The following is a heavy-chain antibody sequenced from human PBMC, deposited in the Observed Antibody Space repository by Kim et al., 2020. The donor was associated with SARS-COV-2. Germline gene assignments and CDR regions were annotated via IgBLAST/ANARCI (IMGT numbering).Heavy chain of an antibody. J-gene: IGHJ4*02. CDR1: GDSISSGDYY. CDR2: IYYSGNT. CDR3: AKTVDIGGFDY. V-gene: IGHV4-30-4*01. D-gene: IGHD5-12*01. Sequence: SETLSLTCTVSGDSISSGDYYWSWIRQPPGKGLEWIGYIYYSGNTYYNPSLKSRVTISVDTSKNQFSLKLSPVTAADTAVYYCAKTVDIGGFDYWGQGTL.